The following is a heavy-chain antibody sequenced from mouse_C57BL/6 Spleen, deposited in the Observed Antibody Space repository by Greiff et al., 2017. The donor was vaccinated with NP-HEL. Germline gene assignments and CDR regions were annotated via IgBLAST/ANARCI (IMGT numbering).Heavy chain of an antibody. Sequence: QVQLQQPGAELMKPGASVTLSCKASGYTFTSYWMHWVKQRPGRGLEWIGRIDPNSGGTKYNEKFKSKATLTVDKPSSTAYMQLSSLTSEDSAVYYCARSTTVLRGYFDYWGQGTTLTVSS. CDR3: ARSTTVLRGYFDY. CDR1: GYTFTSYW. CDR2: IDPNSGGT. J-gene: IGHJ2*01. D-gene: IGHD2-2*01. V-gene: IGHV1-72*01.